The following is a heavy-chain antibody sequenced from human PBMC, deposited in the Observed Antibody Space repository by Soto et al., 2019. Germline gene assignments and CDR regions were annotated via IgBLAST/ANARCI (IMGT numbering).Heavy chain of an antibody. CDR1: GFTFSSYA. Sequence: GGSLRLSCAASGFTFSSYAMSWVRQDPGKGLEWVSAISGSGDSTYYADSVKGRFTISRDNSKNTLYLQMNSLRAEDTAVYYCAKNRIAAAGIFIRPIYYYMDVWGKGTTVTVSS. V-gene: IGHV3-23*01. J-gene: IGHJ6*03. D-gene: IGHD6-13*01. CDR2: ISGSGDST. CDR3: AKNRIAAAGIFIRPIYYYMDV.